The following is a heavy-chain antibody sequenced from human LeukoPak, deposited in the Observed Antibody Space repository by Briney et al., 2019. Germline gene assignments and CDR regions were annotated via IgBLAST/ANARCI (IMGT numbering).Heavy chain of an antibody. CDR2: ISYDGSNK. CDR3: ARDNPRCCGVIPANIDDY. CDR1: GFTFSSYG. J-gene: IGHJ4*02. V-gene: IGHV3-30*03. Sequence: GGSLRLSCAASGFTFSSYGMHWVRQAPGKGLEWVAVISYDGSNKYYADSVKGRFTISRDNSKNTLYLQMNSLRAEDTAVYYCARDNPRCCGVIPANIDDYWGQGTLVTVSS. D-gene: IGHD2-21*01.